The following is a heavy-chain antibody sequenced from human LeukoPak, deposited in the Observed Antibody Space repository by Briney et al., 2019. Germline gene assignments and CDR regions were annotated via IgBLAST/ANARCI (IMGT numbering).Heavy chain of an antibody. CDR3: ARVVPARPRSYYYYYGMDV. CDR2: IWYDGSNK. Sequence: GGSLRLSCAASGFTFSSYGMHWVRQAPGKGLEWVAVIWYDGSNKYYAGSVKGRFTISRDNSKNTLYLQMNSLRAEDTAVYYCARVVPARPRSYYYYYGMDVWGQGTTVTVSS. V-gene: IGHV3-33*01. CDR1: GFTFSSYG. D-gene: IGHD2-2*01. J-gene: IGHJ6*02.